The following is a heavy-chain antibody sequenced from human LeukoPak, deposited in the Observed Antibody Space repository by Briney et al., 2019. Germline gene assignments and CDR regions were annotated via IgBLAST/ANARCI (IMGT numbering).Heavy chain of an antibody. CDR1: GFSLSTYA. J-gene: IGHJ4*02. CDR3: ARSGGVRSNWIHLTP. V-gene: IGHV3-30-3*01. D-gene: IGHD5-18*01. CDR2: MSYDGSNE. Sequence: GGSLRLSCAASGFSLSTYAIHWVRQAPGKGLEWLTVMSYDGSNEYFADSVRGRFTVSKDNSRNTVYLQMNSLRAEDTAVYYCARSGGVRSNWIHLTPWGRGTLVTVSS.